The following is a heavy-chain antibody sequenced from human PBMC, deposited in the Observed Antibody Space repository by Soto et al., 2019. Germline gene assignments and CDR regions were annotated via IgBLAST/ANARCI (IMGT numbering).Heavy chain of an antibody. CDR3: AKRNYGSEFDY. J-gene: IGHJ4*02. CDR2: ISGSGGST. V-gene: IGHV3-23*01. D-gene: IGHD3-10*01. Sequence: GGSLRLSCAASGFTFSSYAMNWVRQAPGKGLEWVSVISGSGGSTYYADSVKGRFTISRDNSKNTLYLQMNSLGAEDTAVYYCAKRNYGSEFDYWGQGTLVTVSS. CDR1: GFTFSSYA.